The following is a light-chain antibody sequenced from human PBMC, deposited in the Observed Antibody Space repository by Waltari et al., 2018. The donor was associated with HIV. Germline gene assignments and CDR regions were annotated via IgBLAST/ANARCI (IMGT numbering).Light chain of an antibody. CDR2: EVT. CDR1: SSDVGGYNY. CDR3: SSYAGNNILV. V-gene: IGLV2-8*01. J-gene: IGLJ2*01. Sequence: QSALTQPPSASGSPGQSVTISCTGSSSDVGGYNYVSWYQQYPGKAPKLMISEVTKRPAGVPDRFSGYKSGNTASLTVSGLRAEDEAEYYCSSYAGNNILVFGGGTKLTVL.